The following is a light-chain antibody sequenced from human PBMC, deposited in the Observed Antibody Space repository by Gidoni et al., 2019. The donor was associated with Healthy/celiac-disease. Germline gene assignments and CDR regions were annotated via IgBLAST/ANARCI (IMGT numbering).Light chain of an antibody. CDR2: KAS. V-gene: IGKV1-5*03. Sequence: LQLPQSPSTLSASVGDRVTLTCRASQSISSWLAWYQQKPGKAPKLLIYKASSLESGVPSMFRGSGSGTEFTRTISSLKPDDFATYYCQQYNSYPWTFGQGTKVEIK. CDR3: QQYNSYPWT. CDR1: QSISSW. J-gene: IGKJ1*01.